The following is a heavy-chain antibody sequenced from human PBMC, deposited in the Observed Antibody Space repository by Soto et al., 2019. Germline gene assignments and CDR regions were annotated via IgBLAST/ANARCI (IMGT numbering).Heavy chain of an antibody. D-gene: IGHD3-3*01. Sequence: GGSLRLSCTASGFTFGDYAMSWLRQAPGKGLEWVGFIRSKAYGGTTEYAASVKGRFTISRDDSKSIAYLQMSSLKTEDTAVYYCTRDKRVFGVVISYYGMDVWGQGTTVTVSS. CDR3: TRDKRVFGVVISYYGMDV. V-gene: IGHV3-49*03. CDR2: IRSKAYGGTT. CDR1: GFTFGDYA. J-gene: IGHJ6*02.